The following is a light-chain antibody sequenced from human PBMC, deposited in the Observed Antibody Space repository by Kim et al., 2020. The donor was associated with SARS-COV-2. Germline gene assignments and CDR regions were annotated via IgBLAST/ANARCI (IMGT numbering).Light chain of an antibody. CDR2: DVC. CDR3: SSHTTSSTYV. Sequence: GQSLTISCTGTSSDVGGYNSVSWYQQHPGKAPKLMIYDVCGRASGVSNRFSGSQSGNTASLTISGLRAEDEADYYCSSHTTSSTYVFGSGTKVTVL. CDR1: SSDVGGYNS. V-gene: IGLV2-14*03. J-gene: IGLJ1*01.